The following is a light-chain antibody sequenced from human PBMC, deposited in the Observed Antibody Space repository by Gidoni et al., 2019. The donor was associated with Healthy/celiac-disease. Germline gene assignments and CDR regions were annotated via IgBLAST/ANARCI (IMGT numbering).Light chain of an antibody. Sequence: EIVLTQSPGTLSLSPGERATLSCRASQRVSSSYLAWYQQKPGQAPRLLIDGASSRATGIPDSFSGSGSGTDFTLTISRLEPEDFAVYYCQQYGSSPRTFGQGTKVEIK. J-gene: IGKJ1*01. V-gene: IGKV3-20*01. CDR1: QRVSSSY. CDR3: QQYGSSPRT. CDR2: GAS.